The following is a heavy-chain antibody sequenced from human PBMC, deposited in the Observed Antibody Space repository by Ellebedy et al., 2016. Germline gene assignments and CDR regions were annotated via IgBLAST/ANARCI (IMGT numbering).Heavy chain of an antibody. CDR2: ISCYSGDT. J-gene: IGHJ6*02. Sequence: ASVKVSXKASGYDFTGYGISWVRQAPGQGLEWMGWISCYSGDTSYAQKFQGRVTMTTDASTTTVYMELRSLRSDDTAVYFCARPIVGATGGGDYYYYGMDVWGQGTTVTVSS. V-gene: IGHV1-18*04. D-gene: IGHD1-26*01. CDR1: GYDFTGYG. CDR3: ARPIVGATGGGDYYYYGMDV.